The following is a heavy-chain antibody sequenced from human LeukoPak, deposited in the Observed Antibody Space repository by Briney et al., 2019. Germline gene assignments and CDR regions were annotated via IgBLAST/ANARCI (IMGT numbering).Heavy chain of an antibody. CDR2: ISWNSGSI. D-gene: IGHD1-26*01. CDR1: GFTFDDYA. V-gene: IGHV3-9*01. CDR3: ARDSSVVGALDY. Sequence: GGSLRLSCAASGFTFDDYAMHWVRQAPGKGLERVSGISWNSGSIGYADSVKGRFTISRDNAKNSLYLQMNSLRAEDTAVYYCARDSSVVGALDYWGQGTLVTVSS. J-gene: IGHJ4*02.